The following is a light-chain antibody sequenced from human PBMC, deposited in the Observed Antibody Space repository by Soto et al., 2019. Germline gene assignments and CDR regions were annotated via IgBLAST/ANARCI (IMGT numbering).Light chain of an antibody. J-gene: IGKJ1*01. CDR3: QQYGSSTTT. CDR2: GAS. V-gene: IGKV3-20*01. Sequence: IVLTQSPGTLSLSPGERATLSCRASQSVSSSYLAWYQQKPGKAPRXLIYGASSRDTGIPDRFSGSGSGTEFTLTISRLEPEDFAVDYCQQYGSSTTTFGQGTKVDIK. CDR1: QSVSSSY.